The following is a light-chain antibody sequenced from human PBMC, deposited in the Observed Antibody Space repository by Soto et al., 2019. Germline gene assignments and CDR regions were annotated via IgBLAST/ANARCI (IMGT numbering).Light chain of an antibody. J-gene: IGKJ4*01. CDR2: GSS. Sequence: IQLTQSPSSLSASVGDSVTITCRASRGIITYLAWYQQKPGKAPNLLIYGSSTLQSGVPLRFSGSGSGTDFTLTINSLQAEDFATYYCQQTRSYPSTFGGGTKVDIK. CDR3: QQTRSYPST. CDR1: RGIITY. V-gene: IGKV1-9*01.